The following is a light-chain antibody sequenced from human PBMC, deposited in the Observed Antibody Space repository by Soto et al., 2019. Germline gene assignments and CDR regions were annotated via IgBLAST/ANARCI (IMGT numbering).Light chain of an antibody. Sequence: EFVLTQSPVTLSLAPGERATLSCRASQSVSGYLAWYHQKPGQAPRLLIYGASSRATGIPDRFSGSGSGTDFTLTISRLEPEDFAVYYCQQYGSSPPWTFGQGTKVDIK. CDR2: GAS. J-gene: IGKJ1*01. V-gene: IGKV3-20*01. CDR3: QQYGSSPPWT. CDR1: QSVSGY.